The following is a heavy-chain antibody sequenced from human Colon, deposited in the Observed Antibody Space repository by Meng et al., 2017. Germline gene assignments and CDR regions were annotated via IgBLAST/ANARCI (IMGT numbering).Heavy chain of an antibody. V-gene: IGHV3-23*01. CDR2: NNRAGST. J-gene: IGHJ4*02. CDR1: GFTFSSYL. CDR3: AKAGTPATMYFDP. D-gene: IGHD4-17*01. Sequence: GESLKILRVASGFTFSSYLMRWVRQAPGKGLEWVSINNRAGSTFYADSVRGRFTISRDNSKNTLYLQMNSLRVEDKAVYYCAKAGTPATMYFDPWGPGSLVTVSS.